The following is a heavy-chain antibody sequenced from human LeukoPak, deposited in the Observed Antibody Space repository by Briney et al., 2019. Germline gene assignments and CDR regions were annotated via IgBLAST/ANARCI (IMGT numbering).Heavy chain of an antibody. CDR1: GYTFSSYS. D-gene: IGHD6-19*01. J-gene: IGHJ4*02. CDR3: ARALDSSGWYPYYFDY. Sequence: PGGCLRLSCAASGYTFSSYSMNWVRQAPGKGLEWVSSISSSSSYIYYADSVKGRFTISRDNAKNSLYLQMNSLRAEDTAVYYCARALDSSGWYPYYFDYWGQGTLVTVSS. V-gene: IGHV3-21*01. CDR2: ISSSSSYI.